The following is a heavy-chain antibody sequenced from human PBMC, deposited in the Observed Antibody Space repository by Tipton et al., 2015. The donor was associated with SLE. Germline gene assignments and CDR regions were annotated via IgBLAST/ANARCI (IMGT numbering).Heavy chain of an antibody. CDR2: IHYTGVT. CDR3: ARGLRADRSSHFDY. J-gene: IGHJ4*02. D-gene: IGHD3-22*01. Sequence: TLSLTCTVSGGSIGYNYWNWFRQSTGKGLEWIGYIHYTGVTDYNPSLRSRVTISADTSKNQLSLKLSSVTAADTAVYYCARGLRADRSSHFDYWGQGTLATVSS. CDR1: GGSIGYNY. V-gene: IGHV4-59*01.